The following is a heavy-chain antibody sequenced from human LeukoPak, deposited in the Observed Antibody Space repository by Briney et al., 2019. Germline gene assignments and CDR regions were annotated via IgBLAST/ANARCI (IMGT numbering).Heavy chain of an antibody. CDR1: GFTFSSYA. CDR2: ISYDGSNK. V-gene: IGHV3-30-3*01. CDR3: ARGKAFDY. J-gene: IGHJ4*02. Sequence: PGGSLRLSCAASGFTFSSYAMHWVRQAPGKGLEWVAVISYDGSNKYYADSVKGRFTISRDNSKNTLYLQMNSLRAEDTAGYYCARGKAFDYWGQGTLVTVSS.